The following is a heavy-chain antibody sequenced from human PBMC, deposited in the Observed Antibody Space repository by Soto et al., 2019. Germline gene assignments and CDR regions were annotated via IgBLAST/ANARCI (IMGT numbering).Heavy chain of an antibody. Sequence: QVQLQESGPGLVKPSQTRSLTCTVSGGSFSNTAYYWNCLRQHPGKGLEWIGYIRYTGSTSYDPSLKSRLTISLDTSKNQLSLHLSSVTAADTAVYYCAGGRDGYKSCYWGQGTLVSVSS. V-gene: IGHV4-31*03. D-gene: IGHD5-12*01. J-gene: IGHJ4*02. CDR2: IRYTGST. CDR3: AGGRDGYKSCY. CDR1: GGSFSNTAYY.